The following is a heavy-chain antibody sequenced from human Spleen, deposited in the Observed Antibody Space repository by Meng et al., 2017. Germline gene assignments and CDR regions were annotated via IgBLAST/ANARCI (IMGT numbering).Heavy chain of an antibody. D-gene: IGHD6-19*01. CDR1: GGSFSGYY. Sequence: QGRPQQWGPGLLKPSATPSLTCAVYGGSFSGYYWSWIRQPPGKGLEWIGEINHSGSTNYNPSLKSRVTISVDTSKNQFSLKLSSVTAADTAVYYCARKGLGLGFDYWGQGTLVTVSS. CDR3: ARKGLGLGFDY. CDR2: INHSGST. J-gene: IGHJ4*02. V-gene: IGHV4-34*01.